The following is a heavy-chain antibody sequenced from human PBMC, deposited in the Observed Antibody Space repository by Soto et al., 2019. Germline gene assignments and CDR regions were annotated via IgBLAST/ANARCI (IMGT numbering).Heavy chain of an antibody. CDR2: IIPIFGTA. Sequence: SVKVSCKASEGTFSSYAISWVRQAPGQGLEWMGGIIPIFGTANYAQKFQGRVTITADESTSTAYMELSSLRSEDTAVYYCARSSGWYDVLGDAFDIWGQGTMVTVSS. CDR3: ARSSGWYDVLGDAFDI. CDR1: EGTFSSYA. D-gene: IGHD6-19*01. V-gene: IGHV1-69*13. J-gene: IGHJ3*02.